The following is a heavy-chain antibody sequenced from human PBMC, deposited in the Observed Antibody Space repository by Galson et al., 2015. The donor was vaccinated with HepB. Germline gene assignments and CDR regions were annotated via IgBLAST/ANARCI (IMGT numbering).Heavy chain of an antibody. CDR1: GFTFSSYW. Sequence: SLRLSCAASGFTFSSYWMHWVRQAPGKGLVWVSRINSDGSSTSYADSVKGRFTISRDNAKNTLYLQMNSLRAEDTAVYYCARGAYPPSGYYGMDVWGQGTTVTVSS. CDR2: INSDGSST. CDR3: ARGAYPPSGYYGMDV. J-gene: IGHJ6*02. V-gene: IGHV3-74*01. D-gene: IGHD6-19*01.